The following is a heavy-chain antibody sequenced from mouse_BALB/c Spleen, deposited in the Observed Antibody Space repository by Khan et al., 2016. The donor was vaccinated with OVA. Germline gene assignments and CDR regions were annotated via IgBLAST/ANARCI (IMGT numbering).Heavy chain of an antibody. CDR3: ARLAYYYGSEGFAY. D-gene: IGHD1-1*01. CDR1: GFTFSTYG. Sequence: EVQLVESGGDLVKPEGSLKLSCAASGFTFSTYGMSWVRQTPDKRLEWVATISSGGSYTYYPDSVQGRFTISRDNAKTTLYLQMSSLKSEDTAMFSCARLAYYYGSEGFAYWGQGTLVTVSA. CDR2: ISSGGSYT. V-gene: IGHV5-6*01. J-gene: IGHJ3*01.